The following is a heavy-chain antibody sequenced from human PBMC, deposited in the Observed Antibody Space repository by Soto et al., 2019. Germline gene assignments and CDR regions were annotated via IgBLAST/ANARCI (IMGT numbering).Heavy chain of an antibody. CDR3: ARGVYDFWSGHPKGLDY. CDR1: GFTFSGSA. J-gene: IGHJ4*02. V-gene: IGHV3-73*01. CDR2: IRSKAKSYAT. D-gene: IGHD3-3*01. Sequence: SLRLSCAASGFTFSGSAMHWVRQASGKGLEWVGRIRSKAKSYATAYAVSVKGRFTISRDDSRNTAYLQMNSLKTEDTAVYYCARGVYDFWSGHPKGLDYWGQGTVVTVSS.